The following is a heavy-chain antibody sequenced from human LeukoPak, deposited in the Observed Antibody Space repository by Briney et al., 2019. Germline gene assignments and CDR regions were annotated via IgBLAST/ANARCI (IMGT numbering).Heavy chain of an antibody. CDR3: ARDLSGDPYWYFDL. CDR1: GYTFTSYA. Sequence: ASVKVSCKASGYTFTSYAITWVRQAPGQGLEWMGWISSYNGNTNYAQKLQGRVTMTTETSTSTAYMELRSLRSDDTAVYYCARDLSGDPYWYFDLWGRGTLVTVSS. V-gene: IGHV1-18*01. D-gene: IGHD4-17*01. J-gene: IGHJ2*01. CDR2: ISSYNGNT.